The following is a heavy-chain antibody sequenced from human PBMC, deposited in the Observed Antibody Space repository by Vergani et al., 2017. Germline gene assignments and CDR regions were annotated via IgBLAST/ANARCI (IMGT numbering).Heavy chain of an antibody. J-gene: IGHJ5*02. D-gene: IGHD2-2*01. CDR2: ISSSSSYI. V-gene: IGHV3-21*01. CDR3: ARDPVSDCSSTSCSGWFDP. Sequence: EVQLVESGGGLVKPGGSLRLSCAASGFTFSSYSMNWVRQAPGKGLEWVSSISSSSSYIYYADSVKGRFTISRDNAKNSLYLQMNNLRAEDTAVYYCARDPVSDCSSTSCSGWFDPWGQGTLVTVSS. CDR1: GFTFSSYS.